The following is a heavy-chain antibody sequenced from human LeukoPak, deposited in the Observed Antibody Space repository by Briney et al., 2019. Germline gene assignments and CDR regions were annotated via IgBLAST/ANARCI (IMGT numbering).Heavy chain of an antibody. D-gene: IGHD5-18*01. V-gene: IGHV3-23*01. CDR3: ASGHTARSQIDY. J-gene: IGHJ4*02. CDR2: ISGSGGST. Sequence: GGSLRLSCAAPGFTFSSYAMSWVRQAPGKGLEWVSAISGSGGSTFYADSVKGRFTISRDNSKNTLYLQMNSLRAEDTAVYYCASGHTARSQIDYWGQGTLVTVSS. CDR1: GFTFSSYA.